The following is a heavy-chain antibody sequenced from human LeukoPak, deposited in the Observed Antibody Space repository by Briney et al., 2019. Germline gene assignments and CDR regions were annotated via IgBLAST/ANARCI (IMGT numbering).Heavy chain of an antibody. D-gene: IGHD1-26*01. CDR2: INHSGST. V-gene: IGHV4-4*02. J-gene: IGHJ6*03. CDR3: ARKWDRYYYYMDV. Sequence: PSGTLSLTCAVSGGSISSSNWWSWVRQPPGKGLEWIGEINHSGSTNYNPSLKSRVTISVDTSKNQFSLKLSSVTAADTAVCYCARKWDRYYYYMDVWGKGTTVTVSS. CDR1: GGSISSSNW.